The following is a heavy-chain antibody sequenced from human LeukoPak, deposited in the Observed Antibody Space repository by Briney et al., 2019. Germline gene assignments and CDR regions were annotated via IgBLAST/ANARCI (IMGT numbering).Heavy chain of an antibody. J-gene: IGHJ4*02. Sequence: SETLSLTCAVYGGSFSGYFWSWIRQAPGKGLEWIGEINHSGSTNYNPSLKSRVTISVDTSKNQFSLKLSSVTAADTAVYYCARGRARTAPFDYWGQGTLVTVSS. CDR3: ARGRARTAPFDY. CDR1: GGSFSGYF. D-gene: IGHD1-14*01. V-gene: IGHV4-34*01. CDR2: INHSGST.